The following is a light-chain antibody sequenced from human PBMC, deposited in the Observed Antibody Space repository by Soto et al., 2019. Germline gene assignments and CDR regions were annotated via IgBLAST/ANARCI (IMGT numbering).Light chain of an antibody. CDR1: QSVNSY. CDR2: DAS. CDR3: QQRSNWLT. J-gene: IGKJ4*01. Sequence: EIVLTQSPATLSLSPGERATLSCRASQSVNSYLAWYQQQPGQAPRLLIYDASNRATGIPARFSGSGSGTDFTLTISSLEPEDFAVYYCQQRSNWLTFGGGTKV. V-gene: IGKV3-11*01.